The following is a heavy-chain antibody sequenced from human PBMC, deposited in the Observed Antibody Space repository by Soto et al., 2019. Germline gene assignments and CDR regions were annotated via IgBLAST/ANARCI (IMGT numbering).Heavy chain of an antibody. CDR3: ASVPGIWYCDL. V-gene: IGHV4-39*01. Sequence: QLQLQESGPGLVKPSETLSLTCTVSGGSISSSSYYWGWIRQPPGKGLEWIRSIYYSGSTYYNPSLKTRVTISVDTSKNQFSLKLSSVTAADTAVYYCASVPGIWYCDLWGRGTLVTVSS. J-gene: IGHJ2*01. CDR2: IYYSGST. D-gene: IGHD6-19*01. CDR1: GGSISSSSYY.